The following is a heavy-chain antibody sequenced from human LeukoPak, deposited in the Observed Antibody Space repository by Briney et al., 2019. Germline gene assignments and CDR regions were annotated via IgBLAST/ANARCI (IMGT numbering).Heavy chain of an antibody. V-gene: IGHV3-74*01. CDR3: ARPYYGSGSYHYFDY. CDR1: GW. Sequence: GGSLRLSCAASGWMHWVRQAPGKGLVWVSGINDDGTGTYYADSVKGRFTISRDSAKNTLYLQMNSLSAEDTAVYYCARPYYGSGSYHYFDYWGQGTLVTVSS. CDR2: INDDGTGT. D-gene: IGHD3-10*01. J-gene: IGHJ4*02.